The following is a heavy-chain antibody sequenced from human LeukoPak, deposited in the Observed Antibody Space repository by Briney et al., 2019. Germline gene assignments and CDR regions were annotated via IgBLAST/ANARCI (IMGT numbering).Heavy chain of an antibody. D-gene: IGHD3-10*01. CDR2: IYYSGST. J-gene: IGHJ5*02. Sequence: SETLSLTCTVSGGSISSSSYYWGWIRQPPGKGLEWIGSIYYSGSTYYNPSLKSRVTISVDTSKNQFSLKLSSVTAADTAVYYCARQLGTILPWFGELLQRQLENWFDPWGQGTLVTVSS. CDR3: ARQLGTILPWFGELLQRQLENWFDP. CDR1: GGSISSSSYY. V-gene: IGHV4-39*01.